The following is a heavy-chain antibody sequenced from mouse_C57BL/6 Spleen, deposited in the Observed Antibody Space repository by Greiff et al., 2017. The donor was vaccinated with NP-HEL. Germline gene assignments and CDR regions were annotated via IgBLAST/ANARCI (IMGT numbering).Heavy chain of an antibody. Sequence: VQLQQSGPELVKPGASVKISCKASGYSFTGYYMNWVKQSPEKSLEWIGEINPSTGDTTYNQKFKAKATLTVDKSSSTAYMQLKSLTSEDSAVYYCASGGNYDGAYWGQGTLVTVSA. J-gene: IGHJ3*01. D-gene: IGHD2-1*01. CDR2: INPSTGDT. CDR1: GYSFTGYY. CDR3: ASGGNYDGAY. V-gene: IGHV1-42*01.